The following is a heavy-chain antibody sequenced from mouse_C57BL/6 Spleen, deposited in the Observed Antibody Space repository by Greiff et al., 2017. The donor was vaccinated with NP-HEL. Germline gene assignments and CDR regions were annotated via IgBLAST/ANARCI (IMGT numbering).Heavy chain of an antibody. J-gene: IGHJ1*03. V-gene: IGHV1-18*01. CDR1: GYTFTDYN. CDR3: ARQYYYGSSYRYFDV. D-gene: IGHD1-1*01. CDR2: INPNNGGT. Sequence: EVQLQQSGPELVKPGASVKIPCKASGYTFTDYNMDWVKQSHGKSLEWIGDINPNNGGTIYNQKFKGKATLTVDKSSSTAYMELRSLTSEDTAVYYGARQYYYGSSYRYFDVWGTGTTVTVSS.